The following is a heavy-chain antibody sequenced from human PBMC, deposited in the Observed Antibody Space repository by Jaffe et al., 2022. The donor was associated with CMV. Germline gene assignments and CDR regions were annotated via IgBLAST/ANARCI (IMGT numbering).Heavy chain of an antibody. D-gene: IGHD1-26*01. CDR2: FYNGNT. CDR1: SDSISSYY. J-gene: IGHJ4*02. V-gene: IGHV4-4*07. Sequence: QVHLQESGPGLVKPSETLSLSCTVSSDSISSYYWNWIRQPAGKGLEWIGRFYNGNTYCHPSLKSRVTMSLDTSKNQFSLKLSSVTAADTAVYYCARGGREGPTPLDYWGQGTLVTVSS. CDR3: ARGGREGPTPLDY.